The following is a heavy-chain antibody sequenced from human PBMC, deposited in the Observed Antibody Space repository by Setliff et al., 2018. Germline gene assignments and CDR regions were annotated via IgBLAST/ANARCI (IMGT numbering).Heavy chain of an antibody. V-gene: IGHV4-38-2*02. Sequence: TLSLTCTVSGYSISSGYIWGWIRQPPGKGLEWVGNIGHTGSINYNPSLKSRLTISRDTSKNQVSLKLNSVTATDTAVYYCARDLGHGGDSGYWGQGILVTVSS. CDR1: GYSISSGYI. D-gene: IGHD2-21*02. CDR2: IGHTGSI. CDR3: ARDLGHGGDSGY. J-gene: IGHJ4*02.